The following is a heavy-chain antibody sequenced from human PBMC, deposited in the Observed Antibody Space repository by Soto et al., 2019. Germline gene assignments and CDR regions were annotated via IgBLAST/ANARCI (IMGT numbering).Heavy chain of an antibody. CDR2: IIPIVGSA. V-gene: IGHV1-69*01. D-gene: IGHD2-2*01. CDR1: GGTFSSYA. J-gene: IGHJ6*02. Sequence: QVQLLQSGAEVKKPGSSVKVSCKASGGTFSSYAISWVRQAPGQGLEWMGGIIPIVGSANYAQKFQGGVTITADESTRIAYMELSSLRSEATAVYYCARSQGSSTSLEIYYYYYYGMDVWGQGTTVTVSS. CDR3: ARSQGSSTSLEIYYYYYYGMDV.